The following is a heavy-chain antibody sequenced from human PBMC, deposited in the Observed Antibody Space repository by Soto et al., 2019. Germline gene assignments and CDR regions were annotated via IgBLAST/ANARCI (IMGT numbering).Heavy chain of an antibody. CDR2: IYYSGST. CDR3: ARVYSAADGDGVANSGRDKYGMDV. Sequence: QVQLQESGPGLVKPSETLSLTCTVSGGSISSYYWSWIRQPPGKGLEWIGYIYYSGSTNYNPSLTRRVTISVDTSKNQFSLKLSSVTAADTAVYYCARVYSAADGDGVANSGRDKYGMDVWGQGTTVTVSS. CDR1: GGSISSYY. J-gene: IGHJ6*02. D-gene: IGHD2-2*01. V-gene: IGHV4-59*01.